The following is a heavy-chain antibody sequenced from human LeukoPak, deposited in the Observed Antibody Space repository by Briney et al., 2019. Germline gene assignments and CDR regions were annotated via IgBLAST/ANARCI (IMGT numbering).Heavy chain of an antibody. Sequence: ASVKVSCKASGYTFTGYYMHWVQQAPGQGLEWMGWISPNSGGTNYAPKFQGRVTMTRDTSITTAYMELSRLTSDDTTIYYCATTLHIVVVTWHAFDIWGQGTMVTVSS. CDR2: ISPNSGGT. J-gene: IGHJ3*02. CDR3: ATTLHIVVVTWHAFDI. D-gene: IGHD2-21*02. V-gene: IGHV1-2*02. CDR1: GYTFTGYY.